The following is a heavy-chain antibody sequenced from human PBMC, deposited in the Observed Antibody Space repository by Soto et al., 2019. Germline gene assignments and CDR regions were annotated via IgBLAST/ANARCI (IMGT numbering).Heavy chain of an antibody. D-gene: IGHD3-22*01. CDR2: IIPIFGTA. V-gene: IGHV1-69*13. Sequence: ASVKVSCKASGGTFSSYAISWVRQAPGQGLEWMGGIIPIFGTANYAQKFQGRVTITADESTSTAYMELSSLRSEDTAVYYCARDQRNYYDSSGLFDYWGQGTLVTVSS. CDR3: ARDQRNYYDSSGLFDY. CDR1: GGTFSSYA. J-gene: IGHJ4*02.